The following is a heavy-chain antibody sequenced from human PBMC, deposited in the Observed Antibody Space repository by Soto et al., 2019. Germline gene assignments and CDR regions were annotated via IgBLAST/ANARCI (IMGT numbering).Heavy chain of an antibody. CDR3: VRHEWELPKNYGMEV. CDR1: GYSFTSYW. D-gene: IGHD1-26*01. J-gene: IGHJ6*02. Sequence: GESLKISCKGSGYSFTSYWIGWVRQMPGKGLEWMGIIYPGDSDTRYSPSFQGQVTISADKSISTAYLQWSSLKASDTAMYYCVRHEWELPKNYGMEVWGQGTXVTVSS. CDR2: IYPGDSDT. V-gene: IGHV5-51*01.